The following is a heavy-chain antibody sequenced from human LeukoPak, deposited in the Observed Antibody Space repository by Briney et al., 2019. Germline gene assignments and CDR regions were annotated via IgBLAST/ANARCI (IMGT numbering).Heavy chain of an antibody. D-gene: IGHD3-10*01. CDR2: ISAYNGNT. J-gene: IGHJ4*02. Sequence: GASVKVSCKASGYTFTSYGISWVRQAPGQGLEWMGWISAYNGNTNYAQKLQGRVTMTTDTSTSTAYMELSSLRSEDTAVYYCARARITMVRGFYEFDYWGQGTLVTVSS. V-gene: IGHV1-18*01. CDR3: ARARITMVRGFYEFDY. CDR1: GYTFTSYG.